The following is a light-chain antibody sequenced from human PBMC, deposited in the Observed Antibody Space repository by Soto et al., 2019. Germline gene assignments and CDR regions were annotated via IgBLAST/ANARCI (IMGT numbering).Light chain of an antibody. V-gene: IGKV1-13*02. CDR2: DAS. Sequence: AIQLTQSPSSLSASVGDRVTITCRASQGISSALAWYQQKPGKAPKLLIYDASSLESGVPSRFSGSGSGTDLTLTISSLQPEDFATHYCQQFNSYPLLTFGGGTKVEIK. J-gene: IGKJ4*01. CDR3: QQFNSYPLLT. CDR1: QGISSA.